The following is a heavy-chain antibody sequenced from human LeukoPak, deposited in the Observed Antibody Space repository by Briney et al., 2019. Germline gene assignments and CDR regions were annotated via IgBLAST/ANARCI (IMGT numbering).Heavy chain of an antibody. CDR2: INHSGST. Sequence: SETLSLTXAVYGGSFSGYYWSWIRQPPGKGLEWIGEINHSGSTNYNPSLKSRVTISVDTSKNQFSLKLSSVTAADTAVYYCASLKTGYSSSWVDYWGQGTLVTVSS. J-gene: IGHJ4*02. V-gene: IGHV4-34*01. D-gene: IGHD6-13*01. CDR3: ASLKTGYSSSWVDY. CDR1: GGSFSGYY.